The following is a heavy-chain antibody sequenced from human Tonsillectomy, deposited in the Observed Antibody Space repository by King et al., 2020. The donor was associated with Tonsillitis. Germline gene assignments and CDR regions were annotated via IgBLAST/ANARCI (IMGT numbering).Heavy chain of an antibody. J-gene: IGHJ6*02. CDR2: IYSGGST. V-gene: IGHV3-66*01. D-gene: IGHD4-11*01. CDR3: ARERAADDYITYYYYYARDV. CDR1: GFTVSSNY. Sequence: VQLVESGGGLVQPGGSLRLSCAASGFTVSSNYMNWVRQAPGKGLEWVSVIYSGGSTYYADSVKGRFTISRDNSKNTLYLQMNSLRAEDTAVYYCARERAADDYITYYYYYARDVWGQGTTVTVSS.